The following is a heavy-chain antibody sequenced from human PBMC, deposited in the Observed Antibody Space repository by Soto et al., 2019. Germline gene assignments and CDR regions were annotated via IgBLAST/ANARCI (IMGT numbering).Heavy chain of an antibody. Sequence: GGSLRLSCAASGFTFDDCAMHWVRQAPGKGLEWVSGISWNSGNIGYADSVKGRFTISRDNAKNSLYLQMNSLRAEDTALYYCAKGFSTSYYYMDVWGKGTTVTVSS. CDR3: AKGFSTSYYYMDV. D-gene: IGHD3-3*01. J-gene: IGHJ6*03. V-gene: IGHV3-9*01. CDR2: ISWNSGNI. CDR1: GFTFDDCA.